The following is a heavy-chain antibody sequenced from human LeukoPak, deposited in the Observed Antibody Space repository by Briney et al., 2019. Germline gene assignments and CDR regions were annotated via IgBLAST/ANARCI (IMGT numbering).Heavy chain of an antibody. V-gene: IGHV5-51*01. D-gene: IGHD3-3*01. CDR3: ARWHPSWDFPY. Sequence: GESLKISCKGSGYNFASYWIGWVRRMPGKGLESMGIIYPRDSDTRYSPSFQGQVTISADKSISTAYLQWSSLRASDTAMYYCARWHPSWDFPYWGQGTLVTVSS. J-gene: IGHJ4*02. CDR2: IYPRDSDT. CDR1: GYNFASYW.